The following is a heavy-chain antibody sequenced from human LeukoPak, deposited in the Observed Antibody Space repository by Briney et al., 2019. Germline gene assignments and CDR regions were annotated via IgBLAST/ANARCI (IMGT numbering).Heavy chain of an antibody. D-gene: IGHD2-21*02. J-gene: IGHJ5*02. CDR3: ARDPVNCGGDCYQA. V-gene: IGHV3-48*03. CDR2: ISSSGSTR. CDR1: GFTFSGFE. Sequence: WGSLRLSCAASGFTFSGFEMNWVRQAPGKGLEWVSYISSSGSTRYYADSVEGRFTVSRDNAKNSLYLQMNGLRAEDTAVYYCARDPVNCGGDCYQAWGQGTLVTVSS.